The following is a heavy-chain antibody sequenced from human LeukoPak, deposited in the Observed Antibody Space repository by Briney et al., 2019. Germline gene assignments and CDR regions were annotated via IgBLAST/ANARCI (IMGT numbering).Heavy chain of an antibody. CDR1: GFSFNDFV. V-gene: IGHV3-43*02. J-gene: IGHJ6*03. CDR3: AKSGLGDHGIFTGRGSPYYYYYLDV. CDR2: ISGDGGTT. Sequence: GGSLRLSCTASGFSFNDFVMQWVRQVPGKNLEWVALISGDGGTTDYASSVEGRFTISRDNTQKSLFLEMNNLGTEDTALYYCAKSGLGDHGIFTGRGSPYYYYYLDVGGKGTTVIAS. D-gene: IGHD2-21*02.